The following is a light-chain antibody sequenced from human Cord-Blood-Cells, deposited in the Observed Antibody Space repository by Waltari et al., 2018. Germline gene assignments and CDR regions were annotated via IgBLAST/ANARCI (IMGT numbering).Light chain of an antibody. CDR1: QGVLYSSNNKNY. Sequence: DIVMTQSPDSLAVSLGERATINCKSSQGVLYSSNNKNYLAWYQQKPGQPAKLLIYWASTRESGVPDSFSGSGSGTDFTLTISSLQAEDVAVYYCQQYYSTPFTFGPGTKVDIK. V-gene: IGKV4-1*01. CDR2: WAS. J-gene: IGKJ3*01. CDR3: QQYYSTPFT.